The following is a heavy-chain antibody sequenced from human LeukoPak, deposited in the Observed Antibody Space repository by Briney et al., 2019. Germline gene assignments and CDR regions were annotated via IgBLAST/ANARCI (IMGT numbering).Heavy chain of an antibody. CDR2: ISGSGGST. V-gene: IGHV3-23*01. J-gene: IGHJ4*02. Sequence: PGGSLRLSCAASGFTFSSYAMSWVRQAPGKGLEWVSAISGSGGSTYYADSVKGRFTISRDNSKNTLYRQMNSLRAEDTAVYYCAKARYSSSWYYFDYWGQGTLVTVSS. D-gene: IGHD6-13*01. CDR3: AKARYSSSWYYFDY. CDR1: GFTFSSYA.